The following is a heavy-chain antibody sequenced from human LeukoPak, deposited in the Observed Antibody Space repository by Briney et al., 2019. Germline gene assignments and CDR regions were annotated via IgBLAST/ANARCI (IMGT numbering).Heavy chain of an antibody. J-gene: IGHJ4*02. CDR2: IKQDGSEK. D-gene: IGHD6-6*01. CDR3: ARGSIAAPY. CDR1: GFTFSSYG. Sequence: GGSLRLSCAASGFTFSSYGMHWVRQAPGKGLEWVANIKQDGSEKYYVDSVKGRFTISRDNAKNSLYLQMNSLRAEDTAVYYCARGSIAAPYWGQGTLVTVSS. V-gene: IGHV3-7*01.